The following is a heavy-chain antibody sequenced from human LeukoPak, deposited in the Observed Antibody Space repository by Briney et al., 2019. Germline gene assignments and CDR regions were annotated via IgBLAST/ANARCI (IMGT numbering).Heavy chain of an antibody. Sequence: GGSLRLSCAASGFTFSSYGMHWVRQAPGKGLEWVAFIRYDRSNKYYADSVKGRFTISRDNSKNTLYLQMNSLRAEDTAVYYCAKAGYDFWSATNTRRYFDYWGREPWSPSPQ. CDR2: IRYDRSNK. CDR3: AKAGYDFWSATNTRRYFDY. V-gene: IGHV3-30*02. J-gene: IGHJ4*02. D-gene: IGHD3-3*01. CDR1: GFTFSSYG.